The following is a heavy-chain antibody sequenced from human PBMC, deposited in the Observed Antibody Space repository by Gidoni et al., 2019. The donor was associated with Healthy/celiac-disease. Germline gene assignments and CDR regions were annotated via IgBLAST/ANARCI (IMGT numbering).Heavy chain of an antibody. CDR3: ARVPRGYSYGYHYYYGMDV. J-gene: IGHJ6*02. CDR2: IIPIFGTA. V-gene: IGHV1-69*01. D-gene: IGHD5-18*01. Sequence: QVQLVQSGAEVKKPGSSVKVSCKASGGTFSSYAISWVRQAPGQGLEWMGGIIPIFGTANYAQKFQGRVTITADESTSTAYMELSSLRSEDTAVYYCARVPRGYSYGYHYYYGMDVWGQGTTVTVSS. CDR1: GGTFSSYA.